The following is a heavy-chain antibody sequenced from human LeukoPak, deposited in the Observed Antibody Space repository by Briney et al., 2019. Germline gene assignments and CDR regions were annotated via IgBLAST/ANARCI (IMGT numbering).Heavy chain of an antibody. CDR1: GGSISSYY. V-gene: IGHV4-59*01. CDR2: IHYTGST. J-gene: IGHJ5*02. CDR3: ARVSGSYYPGWFDP. Sequence: SETLSLTCTVSGGSISSYYWSWIRQPPGKGLEWIGYIHYTGSTNYNRSLKSRVTISVDTSKNQFSLKLSSVTAADTAVYYCARVSGSYYPGWFDPWGQGTLVTVSS. D-gene: IGHD1-26*01.